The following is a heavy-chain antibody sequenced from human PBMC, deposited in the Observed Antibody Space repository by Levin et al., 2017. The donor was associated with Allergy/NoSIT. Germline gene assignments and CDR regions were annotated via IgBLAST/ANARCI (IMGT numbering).Heavy chain of an antibody. J-gene: IGHJ3*01. Sequence: SGPTLVKPTQTLTLTCTFSGFSLSTGGMCVSWIRQSPGKALEWLALIDWDDDKYYSASLKTRLTISKDTSKNLVVLTMTNMDPTYTATYYCALVSADTNAFDVWGQGTTVTVSS. CDR1: GFSLSTGGMC. CDR3: ALVSADTNAFDV. D-gene: IGHD2-2*01. V-gene: IGHV2-70*01. CDR2: IDWDDDK.